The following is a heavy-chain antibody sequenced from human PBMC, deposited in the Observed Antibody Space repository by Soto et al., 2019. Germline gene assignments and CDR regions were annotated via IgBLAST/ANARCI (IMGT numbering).Heavy chain of an antibody. J-gene: IGHJ6*02. D-gene: IGHD3-3*01. V-gene: IGHV1-8*01. Sequence: QVQLVQSGAEVKKPGASVKVSCKASGYTFSSYDINWVRQATGQGLESMGWMNPNSGNTGYAQKFPGKVTMTSTTSISTAYMERSSLRSEDTAEYEGLGLQFFGVVSYGMGVWFQGTKVTVSS. CDR3: LGLQFFGVVSYGMGV. CDR1: GYTFSSYD. CDR2: MNPNSGNT.